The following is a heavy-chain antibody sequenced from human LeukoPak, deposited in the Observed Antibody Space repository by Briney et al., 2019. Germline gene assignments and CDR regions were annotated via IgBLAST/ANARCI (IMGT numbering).Heavy chain of an antibody. CDR2: ISSSGSTI. CDR3: ARQFPSGSRWYRGQGY. J-gene: IGHJ4*02. CDR1: GFTFSDYY. Sequence: PGGSLRLSCAASGFTFSDYYMSWIRQAPGKGLEWVSYISSSGSTIYYADSVKGRFTISRDNAKNSLYLQMNSLRAEDTAVYYCARQFPSGSRWYRGQGYWGQGTLVTVSS. D-gene: IGHD6-13*01. V-gene: IGHV3-11*01.